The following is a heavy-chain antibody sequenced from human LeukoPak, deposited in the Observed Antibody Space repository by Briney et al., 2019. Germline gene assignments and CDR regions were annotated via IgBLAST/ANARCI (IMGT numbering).Heavy chain of an antibody. J-gene: IGHJ4*02. CDR1: GFTFISYW. CDR3: AREILVGATTLDY. CDR2: IKQDGSEK. V-gene: IGHV3-7*01. D-gene: IGHD1-26*01. Sequence: GGSLRLSCAASGFTFISYWMSWVRQAPGKGLEWVANIKQDGSEKYYVGSLKGRFTISRDNAKNSLYLQMNSLRAEDTAVYYCAREILVGATTLDYWGQGTLVTVSS.